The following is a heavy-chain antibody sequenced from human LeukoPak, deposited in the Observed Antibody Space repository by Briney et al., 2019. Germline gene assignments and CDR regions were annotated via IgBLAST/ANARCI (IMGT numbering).Heavy chain of an antibody. CDR3: ARDSIGSRYFDF. J-gene: IGHJ4*02. CDR1: GFTISSNY. CDR2: IYGGVNT. Sequence: PGGSLRLSCAASGFTISSNYMSWVRQAPGKGLEWVSVIYGGVNTVYADSVQGRFTISRDNSKNSLYLQMNSLRAEDTAFYYCARDSIGSRYFDFWGQGTLVTVSS. D-gene: IGHD2/OR15-2a*01. V-gene: IGHV3-66*01.